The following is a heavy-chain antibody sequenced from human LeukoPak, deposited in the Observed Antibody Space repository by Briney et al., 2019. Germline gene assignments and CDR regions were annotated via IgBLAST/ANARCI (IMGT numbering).Heavy chain of an antibody. CDR2: INPNSGGT. J-gene: IGHJ4*02. CDR3: ARAGGYYDSSGYYLLATLNY. Sequence: ASVKVSCKASGYTFTGYYMHWVRQAPGQGLEWMGWINPNSGGTNYAQKFQGRVTMTRDTSISTAYMELSRLRSDGTAVYYCARAGGYYDSSGYYLLATLNYWGQGTLVTVSS. CDR1: GYTFTGYY. D-gene: IGHD3-22*01. V-gene: IGHV1-2*02.